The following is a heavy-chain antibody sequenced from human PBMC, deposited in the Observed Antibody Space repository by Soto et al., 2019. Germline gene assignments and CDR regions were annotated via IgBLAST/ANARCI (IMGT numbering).Heavy chain of an antibody. Sequence: PSETLSLTCAVYGGSFSGYYWSWIRQPPGKGLEWIGEINHSGSTNYNPSLKSRVTISVDTSKNQFSLKLSSVTAADTAVYYCASSHYDILTGYQPHFDYWGQGTLVTVSS. CDR2: INHSGST. D-gene: IGHD3-9*01. J-gene: IGHJ4*02. CDR3: ASSHYDILTGYQPHFDY. V-gene: IGHV4-34*01. CDR1: GGSFSGYY.